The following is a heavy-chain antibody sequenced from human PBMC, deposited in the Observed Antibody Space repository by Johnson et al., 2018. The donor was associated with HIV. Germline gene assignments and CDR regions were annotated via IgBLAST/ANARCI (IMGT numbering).Heavy chain of an antibody. D-gene: IGHD3/OR15-3a*01. CDR2: IYSGGST. J-gene: IGHJ3*02. CDR1: GFTVSSNY. Sequence: MLLVESGGGLVKPGGSLRLSCAASGFTVSSNYMSWVRQAPGKGLEWVSVIYSGGSTYYADSVKGRFTISRDNSKNTLYLQMNSLRAEDTAVYYGSRDPFMAGLYAFDIWGQGTMVTVSS. CDR3: SRDPFMAGLYAFDI. V-gene: IGHV3-53*01.